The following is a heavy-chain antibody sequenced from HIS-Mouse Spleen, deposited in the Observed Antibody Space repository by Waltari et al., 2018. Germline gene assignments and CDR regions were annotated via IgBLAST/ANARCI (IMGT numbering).Heavy chain of an antibody. V-gene: IGHV3-33*01. CDR3: ARDPRWNDGIDY. J-gene: IGHJ4*02. Sequence: QVQLVESGGGVVQPGRSLRLSCAASGFTFSSYGMHWVRQAPGKGVEWVAVIWYDGSNKYYADSVKGRFTISRDNSKNTLYLQMNSLRAEDTAVYYCARDPRWNDGIDYWGQGTLVTVSS. CDR2: IWYDGSNK. D-gene: IGHD1-1*01. CDR1: GFTFSSYG.